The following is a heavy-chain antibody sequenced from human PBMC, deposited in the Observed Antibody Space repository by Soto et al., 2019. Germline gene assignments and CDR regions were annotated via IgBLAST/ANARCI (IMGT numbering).Heavy chain of an antibody. CDR2: IYYSGST. V-gene: IGHV4-39*01. D-gene: IGHD3-3*01. CDR1: GGSISSSSYY. CDR3: ARHGYDFWSGYYEDNCFDP. J-gene: IGHJ5*02. Sequence: PSDTLSLTCAVSGGSISSSSYYWGWIRQPPGKGLEWIGSIYYSGSTYYNPSLKSRVTISVDTSKNQFSLKLSSVTAADTAVYYCARHGYDFWSGYYEDNCFDPWGQGPLVTVSS.